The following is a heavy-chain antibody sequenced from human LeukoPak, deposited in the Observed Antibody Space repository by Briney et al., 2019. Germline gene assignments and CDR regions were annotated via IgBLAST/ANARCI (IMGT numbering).Heavy chain of an antibody. V-gene: IGHV4-59*08. CDR3: ARHTDDLGYSQH. CDR1: GGSISSYY. CDR2: IYYSGRT. Sequence: SETLSLTCTVSGGSISSYYWSWIRQPPGKGLEWIGYIYYSGRTKYNPSLKSRVTISVDTSKNKFSLKLSSVTAADTAVYYCARHTDDLGYSQHWGQGTLVTVSS. D-gene: IGHD3-16*01. J-gene: IGHJ1*01.